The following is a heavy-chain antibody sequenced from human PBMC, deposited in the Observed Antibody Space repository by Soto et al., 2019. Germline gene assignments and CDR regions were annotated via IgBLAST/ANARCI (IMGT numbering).Heavy chain of an antibody. Sequence: SETLSLTCTVSGGSISSGGYYWSWIRQHPGKGLEWIGYIYYSGSTYYNPSLKSRVTISVDTSKNQFSLKLSSVTAADTAVYYCARRAVTATRRFENYFDFWGKGTLVTVSS. D-gene: IGHD2-21*02. CDR1: GGSISSGGYY. V-gene: IGHV4-31*03. J-gene: IGHJ4*02. CDR3: ARRAVTATRRFENYFDF. CDR2: IYYSGST.